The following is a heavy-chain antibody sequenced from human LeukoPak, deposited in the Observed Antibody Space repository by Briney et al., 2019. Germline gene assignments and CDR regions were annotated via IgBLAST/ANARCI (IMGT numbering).Heavy chain of an antibody. V-gene: IGHV3-21*01. J-gene: IGHJ4*02. Sequence: GGSLRLSCAASGFTFSSYSMNWVRQTPGKGLEWVSSISSSSSYIYYADSVKGRFTISRDNAKNSLYLQMNSLRAEDTAVYYCAKFIAAPFYFDYWGQGTLVTVPS. CDR2: ISSSSSYI. CDR1: GFTFSSYS. D-gene: IGHD6-13*01. CDR3: AKFIAAPFYFDY.